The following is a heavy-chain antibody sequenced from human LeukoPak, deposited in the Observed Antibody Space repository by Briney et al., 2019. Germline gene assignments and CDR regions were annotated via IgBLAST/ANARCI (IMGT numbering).Heavy chain of an antibody. D-gene: IGHD3-10*01. CDR1: GYTFTGYY. Sequence: ASVKVSCKASGYTFTGYYMHWVRQAPGQGLEWMGWINPNSGGTNYAQKFQGRVTMTRDTSISTAYMELSRLRSDYTAVYYCARVRGSSGWYFDLWGRGTLVTVSS. CDR3: ARVRGSSGWYFDL. J-gene: IGHJ2*01. V-gene: IGHV1-2*02. CDR2: INPNSGGT.